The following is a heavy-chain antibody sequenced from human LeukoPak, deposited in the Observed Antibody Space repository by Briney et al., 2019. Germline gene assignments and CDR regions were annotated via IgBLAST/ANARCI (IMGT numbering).Heavy chain of an antibody. CDR3: ARGGPFPSGSSSREYYLDY. Sequence: GASVKVSCKASGYTFTGYYMHWVRQAPGQGLEWMGWINPNSGGTNYAQKFQGRVTMTTDTSTSTAYMEVRSLRSDDTAVYYCARGGPFPSGSSSREYYLDYWGQGTLVTVSS. CDR2: INPNSGGT. J-gene: IGHJ4*02. D-gene: IGHD6-6*01. V-gene: IGHV1-2*02. CDR1: GYTFTGYY.